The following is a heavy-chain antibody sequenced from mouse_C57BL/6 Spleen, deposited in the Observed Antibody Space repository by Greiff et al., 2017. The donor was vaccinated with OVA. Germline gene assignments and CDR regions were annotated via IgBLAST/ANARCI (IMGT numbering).Heavy chain of an antibody. V-gene: IGHV1-50*01. CDR3: ARWGTTVPYFDY. CDR2: IDPSDSYT. J-gene: IGHJ2*01. D-gene: IGHD1-1*01. Sequence: QVQLQQPGAELVKPGASVKLSCKASGYTFTSYWMQWVKQRPGQGLEWIGEIDPSDSYTNYNQKFKGKATLTVDTSSSTAYMQLSSLPSEDSAVYYCARWGTTVPYFDYWGQGTTLTVSS. CDR1: GYTFTSYW.